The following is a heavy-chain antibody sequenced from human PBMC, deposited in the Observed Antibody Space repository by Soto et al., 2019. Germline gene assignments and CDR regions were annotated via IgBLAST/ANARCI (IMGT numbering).Heavy chain of an antibody. Sequence: GASVKVSCKASGGTFSSYTIIWVRQAPGQGLEWMGRIIPILGIANYAQKFQGRVTITADKSTSTAYMELSSLRSEDTAVYYCARGIAAVAEYFQHWGQGTLVTVSS. CDR3: ARGIAAVAEYFQH. CDR1: GGTFSSYT. V-gene: IGHV1-69*02. D-gene: IGHD6-13*01. J-gene: IGHJ1*01. CDR2: IIPILGIA.